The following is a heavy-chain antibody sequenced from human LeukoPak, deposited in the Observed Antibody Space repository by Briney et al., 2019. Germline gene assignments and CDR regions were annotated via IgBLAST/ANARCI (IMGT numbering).Heavy chain of an antibody. V-gene: IGHV3-30-3*01. Sequence: GGSLRLACAASGFTFSSYAMHRVRQAPGKGLEWVAVISYGGSNKYYADSVKGRFTISRDNSKNTLYLQMNSLRAEDTAVYYCARDHTWGQGTLVTVSS. CDR1: GFTFSSYA. CDR3: ARDHT. J-gene: IGHJ5*02. CDR2: ISYGGSNK.